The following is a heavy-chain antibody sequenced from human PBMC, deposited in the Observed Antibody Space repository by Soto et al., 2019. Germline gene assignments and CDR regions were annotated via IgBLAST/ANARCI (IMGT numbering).Heavy chain of an antibody. D-gene: IGHD2-8*01. J-gene: IGHJ5*02. CDR1: GGSISRGGYS. V-gene: IGHV4-30-2*01. CDR2: IYHSGST. CDR3: ASVMDT. Sequence: ASETLSLTWAVSGGSISRGGYSWTWIRQPPGKGLEWIGYIYHSGSTYYNPSLKSRVTISVDRSKNQFSLKLSSVTAEDIAEYYGASVMDTWGQGTLVTVSS.